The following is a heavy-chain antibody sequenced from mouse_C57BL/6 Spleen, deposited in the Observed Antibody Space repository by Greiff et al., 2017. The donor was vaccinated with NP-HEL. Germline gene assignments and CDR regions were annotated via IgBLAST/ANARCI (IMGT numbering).Heavy chain of an antibody. D-gene: IGHD1-1*01. Sequence: KLVESEGGFVQPGSSMKLSCTASGFTFSDYYMAWVRQVPEKGLEWVANINYDGSSTYYLDSLKSRFIISRDNAKNILYLQMSSLKSEDTATYYCAREGGFITTGGYFDYWGQGTTLTVSS. J-gene: IGHJ2*01. V-gene: IGHV5-16*01. CDR2: INYDGSST. CDR3: AREGGFITTGGYFDY. CDR1: GFTFSDYY.